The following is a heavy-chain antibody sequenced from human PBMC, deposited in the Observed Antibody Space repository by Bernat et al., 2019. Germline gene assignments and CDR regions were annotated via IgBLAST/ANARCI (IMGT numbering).Heavy chain of an antibody. CDR1: GFTFSSYS. Sequence: EVQLLESGGGLVQPGGSLRLSCAASGFTFSSYSMNWVRQAPGKGLEWVSSISSSSSYIYYAESVKGRFTISRDNAKTSLYLQMNSLRAEDTAVYYCASLGALGYEPYRHRHFDYWGQGTLVTVSS. CDR3: ASLGALGYEPYRHRHFDY. V-gene: IGHV3-21*01. D-gene: IGHD1-26*01. CDR2: ISSSSSYI. J-gene: IGHJ4*02.